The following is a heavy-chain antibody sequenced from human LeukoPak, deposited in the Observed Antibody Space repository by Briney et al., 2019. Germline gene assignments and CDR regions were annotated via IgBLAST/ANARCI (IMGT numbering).Heavy chain of an antibody. Sequence: GASVKVSCKASGGTFSSYAITWVRQAPGLGLEWMGRIIPTLEVANYAQKFQGRVTITADKSTSTAYMELSSLRPEDTAVYYCARVISGTWLWFWGQGPLVTVSS. V-gene: IGHV1-69*04. CDR3: ARVISGTWLWF. CDR2: IIPTLEVA. J-gene: IGHJ4*02. CDR1: GGTFSSYA. D-gene: IGHD1-14*01.